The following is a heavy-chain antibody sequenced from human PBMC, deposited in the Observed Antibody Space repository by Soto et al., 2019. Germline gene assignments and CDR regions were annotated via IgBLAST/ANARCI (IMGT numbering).Heavy chain of an antibody. CDR2: INPNSGGT. Sequence: QVQLVQSGAEVTKPGASVKVSCKASGYTFTVHYIQWVRQAPGQGLEWMGWINPNSGGTNYAQKFQGRVTMTRDTSSSTVAMELRRLGSDDRAIYYCAREGRFKLVWFGPWGQGTLVTVSS. CDR1: GYTFTVHY. D-gene: IGHD2-15*01. V-gene: IGHV1-2*02. CDR3: AREGRFKLVWFGP. J-gene: IGHJ5*02.